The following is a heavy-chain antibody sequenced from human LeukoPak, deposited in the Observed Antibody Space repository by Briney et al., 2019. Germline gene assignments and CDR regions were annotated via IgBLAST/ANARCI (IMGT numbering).Heavy chain of an antibody. Sequence: ASVKVSCKASGYTFTNYYIHWVRQATGQGLEWMGIITPSGGRTRYLQKFHGRVTMTRDTSISTAYMELSRLRSDDTAVYYCARDPGGTHAFDIWGQGTMVTVSS. CDR2: ITPSGGRT. V-gene: IGHV1-46*01. J-gene: IGHJ3*02. D-gene: IGHD2-15*01. CDR3: ARDPGGTHAFDI. CDR1: GYTFTNYY.